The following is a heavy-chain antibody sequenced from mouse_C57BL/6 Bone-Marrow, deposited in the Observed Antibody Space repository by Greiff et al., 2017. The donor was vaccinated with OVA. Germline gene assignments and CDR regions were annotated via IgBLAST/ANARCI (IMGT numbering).Heavy chain of an antibody. CDR1: GFTFSSYA. Sequence: EVKLVESGGGLVKPGGSLKLSCAASGFTFSSYAMSWVRQTPEKRLEWVATISDGGSYTYYPDNVKGRFTISRDNAKNNLYLQMSHLKSEDTAMYYCARDRIYYYGSSYLDYWGQGTTLTVSS. CDR2: ISDGGSYT. CDR3: ARDRIYYYGSSYLDY. J-gene: IGHJ2*01. V-gene: IGHV5-4*01. D-gene: IGHD1-1*01.